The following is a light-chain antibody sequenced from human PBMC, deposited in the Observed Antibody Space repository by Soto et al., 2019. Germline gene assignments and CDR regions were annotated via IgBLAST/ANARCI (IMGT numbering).Light chain of an antibody. J-gene: IGKJ4*01. CDR3: QQFNNYPLT. CDR1: QGISSA. CDR2: DAS. Sequence: ANPLTQSPSSLSASVGDRVTITCRASQGISSALAWYQQKPGKAPKLLIHDASSLESGVPSRFSGSGSGTDFTLTIRRLQPEDFAPYYCQQFNNYPLTFGGGTKVEIK. V-gene: IGKV1D-13*01.